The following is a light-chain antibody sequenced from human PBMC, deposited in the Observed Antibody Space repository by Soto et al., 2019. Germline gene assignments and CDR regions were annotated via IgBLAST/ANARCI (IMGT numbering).Light chain of an antibody. V-gene: IGKV1-39*01. Sequence: DTQMTQSPSSLSASVGDSVAITCRASQSIGVYLNWYQQRPGKAPKLLVYAASNLQTGVPSRFSGTGSGTDFVLTISSLQPEDSATYYCQQSYNTPPWTFGQGTKVDIK. CDR3: QQSYNTPPWT. CDR2: AAS. CDR1: QSIGVY. J-gene: IGKJ1*01.